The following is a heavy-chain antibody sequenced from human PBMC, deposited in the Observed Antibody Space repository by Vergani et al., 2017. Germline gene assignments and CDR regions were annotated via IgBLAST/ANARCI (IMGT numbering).Heavy chain of an antibody. CDR3: AKDVPYYDSSGSLDY. Sequence: EVQLLESGGGLVQPGGSLRLSCAASGFTFSNYAMSWVRQAPGKGLEWVSVISGSGDNTYYADSVKGRFTISRDNSKNTLYLQMNSLRAEDTAVYYCAKDVPYYDSSGSLDYWGQGTLVTVSS. CDR1: GFTFSNYA. D-gene: IGHD3-22*01. CDR2: ISGSGDNT. V-gene: IGHV3-23*01. J-gene: IGHJ4*02.